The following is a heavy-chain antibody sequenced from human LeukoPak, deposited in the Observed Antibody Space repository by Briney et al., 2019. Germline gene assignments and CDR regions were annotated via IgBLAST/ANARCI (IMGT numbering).Heavy chain of an antibody. CDR1: GFTFSDYY. CDR3: ARDKRRVSSWYSEYAAFDI. Sequence: GGSLRLSCAASGFTFSDYYMSWIRQAPGKGLEWVSYISSSGSTIYYADSAKGRFTISRDNAKNSLYLQMNSLRAEDTAVYYCARDKRRVSSWYSEYAAFDIWGQGTMVTVSS. J-gene: IGHJ3*02. CDR2: ISSSGSTI. V-gene: IGHV3-11*01. D-gene: IGHD6-13*01.